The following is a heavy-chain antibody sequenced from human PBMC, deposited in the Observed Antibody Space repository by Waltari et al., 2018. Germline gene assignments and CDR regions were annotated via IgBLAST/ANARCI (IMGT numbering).Heavy chain of an antibody. D-gene: IGHD4-17*01. CDR1: GNSITESP. J-gene: IGHJ6*02. Sequence: QVQLVPSEAEVMKPGASMKVSCKVSGNSITESPMHWVRQAPGKGLEWMGSFDPEDGEGTYAQGVLDRVTMTEDRSTNTAYMELSSLRLEDTAVYYCATGGDYDEYALHYFRGLDVWGQGTTVIVAS. CDR3: ATGGDYDEYALHYFRGLDV. V-gene: IGHV1-24*01. CDR2: FDPEDGEG.